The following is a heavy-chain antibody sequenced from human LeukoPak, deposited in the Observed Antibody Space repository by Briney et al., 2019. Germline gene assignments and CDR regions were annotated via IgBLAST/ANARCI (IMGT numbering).Heavy chain of an antibody. CDR3: ARVGGPGYSGGWYGY. CDR2: INPNSGGT. D-gene: IGHD6-19*01. J-gene: IGHJ4*02. CDR1: GYTFTGYY. Sequence: ASVKVSCKASGYTFTGYYMHWVRQAPGQGLEWMGWINPNSGGTNYAQKFQGRVTMTRDTSISTAYMELSRLRSDDTAVYYCARVGGPGYSGGWYGYWGQGTLVTVSS. V-gene: IGHV1-2*02.